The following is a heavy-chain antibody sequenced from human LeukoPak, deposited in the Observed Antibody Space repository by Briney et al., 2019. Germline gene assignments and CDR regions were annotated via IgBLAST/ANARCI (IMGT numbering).Heavy chain of an antibody. V-gene: IGHV1-8*02. CDR1: GYTFTSYD. D-gene: IGHD6-6*01. Sequence: ASVKVSCEASGYTFTSYDINWVRQATGQGLEWMGWMNPNSGNTGYAQKLQGRVTMTTDTSTSTAYMELRSLRSDDTAVYYCARRYSSSSGLYYYYMDVWGKGTTVTVSS. CDR3: ARRYSSSSGLYYYYMDV. CDR2: MNPNSGNT. J-gene: IGHJ6*03.